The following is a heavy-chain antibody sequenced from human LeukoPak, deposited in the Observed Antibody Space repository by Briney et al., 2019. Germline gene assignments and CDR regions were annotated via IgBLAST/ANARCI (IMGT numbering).Heavy chain of an antibody. CDR2: INPNSGFT. CDR3: ARVGYCSRGVCYNYDY. J-gene: IGHJ4*02. V-gene: IGHV1-2*02. Sequence: ASVKVSCKASGYTFTGYYMHWVRQAPGQGLEWLGWINPNSGFTNYAQKFKGRVLMTRDTSISTAYLELSSLKSDDTAVYYCARVGYCSRGVCYNYDYWGQGTQVTVSS. D-gene: IGHD2-8*01. CDR1: GYTFTGYY.